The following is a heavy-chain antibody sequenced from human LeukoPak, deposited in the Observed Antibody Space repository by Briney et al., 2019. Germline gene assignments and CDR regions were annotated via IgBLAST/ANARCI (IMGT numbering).Heavy chain of an antibody. CDR1: EFIFSDYW. V-gene: IGHV3-7*03. J-gene: IGHJ5*01. CDR3: ARDNGGWFDS. D-gene: IGHD3-10*01. CDR2: IKQGGREE. Sequence: GGSLRLSCVASEFIFSDYWMSWARQAPGKGLEWVANIKQGGREEKYVGSVKGRFAISRDDAKSTLYLQMDGLSGDDTAVYYCARDNGGWFDSWGRGTLVTVSS.